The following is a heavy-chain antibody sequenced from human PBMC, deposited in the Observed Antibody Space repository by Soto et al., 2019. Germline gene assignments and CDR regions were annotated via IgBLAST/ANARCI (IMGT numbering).Heavy chain of an antibody. V-gene: IGHV3-23*01. J-gene: IGHJ6*03. Sequence: GGSLRLSCAASGFTFSSYAMSWVRQAPGKGLEWVSAISGSGGSTYYADSVKGRFTISRDNSKNTLYLQMNSLRAEDTAVYYCAKRAAAAGTADYYYYYYMDVWGKGTTVTSP. CDR3: AKRAAAAGTADYYYYYYMDV. CDR1: GFTFSSYA. CDR2: ISGSGGST. D-gene: IGHD6-13*01.